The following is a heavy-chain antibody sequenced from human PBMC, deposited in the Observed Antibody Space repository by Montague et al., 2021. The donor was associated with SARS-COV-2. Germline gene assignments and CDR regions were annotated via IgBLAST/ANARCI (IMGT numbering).Heavy chain of an antibody. D-gene: IGHD6-19*01. V-gene: IGHV4-39*01. J-gene: IGHJ4*02. Sequence: SETLSLTCTVSGGSISSSSSYWAWNSQPTGKGREGNGSNTDRGSTNYTPSLKSRVIISVDKSKNQLSLKLSSVTAADTAVYYCATQEDPSGWIPGPFDFWGQGTLLTVSS. CDR1: GGSISSSSSY. CDR2: NTDRGST. CDR3: ATQEDPSGWIPGPFDF.